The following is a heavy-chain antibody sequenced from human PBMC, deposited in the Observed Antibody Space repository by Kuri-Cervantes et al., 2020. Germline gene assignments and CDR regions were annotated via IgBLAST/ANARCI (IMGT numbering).Heavy chain of an antibody. D-gene: IGHD4-17*01. CDR3: ARGDYGDPLDY. CDR1: GGSISSYY. Sequence: ESLKISCTVSGGSISSYYWSWIRQPPGKGLEWIGYIYYSGSTNYNPSLKSRVTIPVDTSKNQFSLKLSSVTAADTAVYYCARGDYGDPLDYWGQGTLVTVSS. V-gene: IGHV4-59*12. CDR2: IYYSGST. J-gene: IGHJ4*02.